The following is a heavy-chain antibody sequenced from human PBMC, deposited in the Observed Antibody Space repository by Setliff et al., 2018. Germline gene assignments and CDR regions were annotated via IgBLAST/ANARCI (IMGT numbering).Heavy chain of an antibody. CDR2: FWANGNNK. CDR1: GFTFSYYG. J-gene: IGHJ6*03. V-gene: IGHV3-33*01. Sequence: GGSLRLSCAASGFTFSYYGIHWVRQAPGKGLEWVAVFWANGNNKYYADSVKGRFTISRDNAENSVYLQVNSLRAEDTAVYYCATGGTGDYYYYYMDVWGKGTTVTVSS. CDR3: ATGGTGDYYYYYMDV. D-gene: IGHD1-1*01.